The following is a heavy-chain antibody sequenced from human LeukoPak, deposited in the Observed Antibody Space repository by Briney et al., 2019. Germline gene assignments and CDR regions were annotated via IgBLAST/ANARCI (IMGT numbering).Heavy chain of an antibody. V-gene: IGHV3-21*01. CDR2: ISSRGSYI. J-gene: IGHJ4*02. CDR1: GFTFSSYT. D-gene: IGHD1-26*01. CDR3: ARGVGGGSDY. Sequence: GGSLRLSCAASGFTFSSYTMSWVRQAPGKGLEWVSSISSRGSYIYYADSVTGRFTISRDNAKNSLYLQMNSLRVEDTAVYYCARGVGGGSDYWGQGTLVTVSS.